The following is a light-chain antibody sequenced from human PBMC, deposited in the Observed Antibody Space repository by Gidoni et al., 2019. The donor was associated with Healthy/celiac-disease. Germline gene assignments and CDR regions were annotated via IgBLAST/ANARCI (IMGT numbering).Light chain of an antibody. CDR2: DAS. Sequence: DIQMTQSPSSLSASVGDRVTITCQASQDISNYLNWYQQKPGKAPKLLIYDASNLETGVPSRFSGSGSGTDFTFTISSLQPEDIATYYCQHQAACGGGTKVEIK. J-gene: IGKJ4*01. CDR3: QHQAA. V-gene: IGKV1-33*01. CDR1: QDISNY.